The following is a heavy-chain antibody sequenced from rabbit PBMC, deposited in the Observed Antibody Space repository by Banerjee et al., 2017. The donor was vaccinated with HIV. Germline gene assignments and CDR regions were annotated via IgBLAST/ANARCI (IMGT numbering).Heavy chain of an antibody. J-gene: IGHJ6*01. D-gene: IGHD6-1*01. CDR2: IYAGSSGST. V-gene: IGHV1S45*01. Sequence: EESGGDLVKPEGSLTLTCTASGFSFSSSYWICWVRQAPGKGLEWIACIYAGSSGSTYYASWAKGRFTISKTSSTTVTLQMTSLTAADTATYFCARAAGVVGYAYDLWGPGTLVTVS. CDR3: ARAAGVVGYAYDL. CDR1: GFSFSSSYW.